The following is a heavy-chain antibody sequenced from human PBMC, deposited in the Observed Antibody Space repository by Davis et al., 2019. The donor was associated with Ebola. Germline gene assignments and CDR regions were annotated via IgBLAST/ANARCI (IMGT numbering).Heavy chain of an antibody. CDR3: ARYAGSIAALEIWYNWNDRGLYFDY. D-gene: IGHD1-20*01. CDR2: INPNSGGT. J-gene: IGHJ4*02. V-gene: IGHV1-2*04. CDR1: GYTFTGYY. Sequence: ASVKVSCKASGYTFTGYYMHWVRQAPGQGLEWMGWINPNSGGTNYAQKFQGWVTMTKDTSISTAYMELSRLRSDDTAVYYCARYAGSIAALEIWYNWNDRGLYFDYWGQGTLVTVSS.